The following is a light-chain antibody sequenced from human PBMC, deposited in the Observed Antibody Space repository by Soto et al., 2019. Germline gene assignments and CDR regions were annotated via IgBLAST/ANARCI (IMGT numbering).Light chain of an antibody. CDR1: QSISTN. Sequence: EVVMTQSPATLSVSRGERATLSCRASQSISTNLAWYQQKHGQAPRLLSYAASARATGIPARFSGSGSGTEFTLTISSLQSEDFAVYYCQQYDNWPPITFGQGTRLGIK. CDR2: AAS. CDR3: QQYDNWPPIT. J-gene: IGKJ5*01. V-gene: IGKV3-15*01.